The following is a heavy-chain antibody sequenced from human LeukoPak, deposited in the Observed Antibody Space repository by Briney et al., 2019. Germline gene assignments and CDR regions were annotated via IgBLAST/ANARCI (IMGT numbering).Heavy chain of an antibody. D-gene: IGHD3-10*01. J-gene: IGHJ4*02. CDR2: ISYDGSNK. CDR1: GFTFSSYA. Sequence: GGSLRLSCAASGFTFSSYAMHWVRQAPGKGLEWAAVISYDGSNKYYADSVKGRFTISRDNSKNTLYLQMNSLRAEDTAVYYCASYDYYGSGSYYNNNDYWGQGTLVTVSS. V-gene: IGHV3-30*04. CDR3: ASYDYYGSGSYYNNNDY.